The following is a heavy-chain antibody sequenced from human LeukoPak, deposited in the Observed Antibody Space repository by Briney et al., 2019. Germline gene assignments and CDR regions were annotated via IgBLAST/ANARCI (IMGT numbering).Heavy chain of an antibody. J-gene: IGHJ4*02. CDR2: IIPIFGTA. V-gene: IGHV1-69*05. CDR3: ASYDSSGYYKLGPFDY. Sequence: ASVKVFCKASGGTFSSYAISWVRRAPGQGLEWMGRIIPIFGTANYAQKFQGRVTITTDESTSTAYMELSSLRSEDTAVYYCASYDSSGYYKLGPFDYWGQGTLVTVSS. CDR1: GGTFSSYA. D-gene: IGHD3-22*01.